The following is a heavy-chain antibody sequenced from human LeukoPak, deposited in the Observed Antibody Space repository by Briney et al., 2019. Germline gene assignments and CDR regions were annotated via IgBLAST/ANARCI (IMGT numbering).Heavy chain of an antibody. Sequence: ASVTVSYKDSGYTFTRYYMHWVRQAPPKGLEWMGWINPNRGGTNYAQKFQGRVTMTRDTSISTAYMELRRLRSDDTAVYYCARVYSSSWYWGQGTLVTVSS. J-gene: IGHJ4*02. CDR3: ARVYSSSWY. D-gene: IGHD6-13*01. V-gene: IGHV1-2*02. CDR2: INPNRGGT. CDR1: GYTFTRYY.